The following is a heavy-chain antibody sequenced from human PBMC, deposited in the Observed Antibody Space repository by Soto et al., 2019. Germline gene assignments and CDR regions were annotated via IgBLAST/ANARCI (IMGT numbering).Heavy chain of an antibody. D-gene: IGHD2-2*01. CDR3: ARPDYSNYRGGMDV. CDR2: IYPSDSDI. J-gene: IGHJ6*02. Sequence: GESLKISCKTSGYSFTSHWIAWVRQMPGKGLEWMGIIYPSDSDIRYRPSFQGQVTISVDKSISTAYLQWSSLKASDTATYYCARPDYSNYRGGMDVWGQGTTVTVSS. V-gene: IGHV5-51*01. CDR1: GYSFTSHW.